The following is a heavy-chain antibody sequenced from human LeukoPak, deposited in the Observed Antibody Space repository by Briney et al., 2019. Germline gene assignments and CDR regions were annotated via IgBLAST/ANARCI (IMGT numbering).Heavy chain of an antibody. D-gene: IGHD3-3*01. J-gene: IGHJ4*02. Sequence: SQTLSLTCAISGDSVSSNSAAWNWIRQSPSRGLEWLGRTYYRSKWYNDYAVSVKSRITINPDTSKYQFSLQLNSVTPEDTAVYYCARGLYYDFWPNYFDYWGQGTLVTVSS. CDR1: GDSVSSNSAA. CDR3: ARGLYYDFWPNYFDY. CDR2: TYYRSKWYN. V-gene: IGHV6-1*01.